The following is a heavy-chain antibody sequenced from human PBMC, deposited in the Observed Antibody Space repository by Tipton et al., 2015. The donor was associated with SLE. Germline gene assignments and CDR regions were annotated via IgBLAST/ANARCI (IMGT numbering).Heavy chain of an antibody. D-gene: IGHD3-10*01. CDR2: INHSGST. Sequence: TLSLTCAVYGESFSGYYWNWIRQPPGKGLEWIGEINHSGSTNYNPSLKSRVTISLDTSKNQFSLKLSSVTAADTAVYYCARGQGLLWFGELYPFDYWGQETLVTVSS. CDR1: GESFSGYY. CDR3: ARGQGLLWFGELYPFDY. V-gene: IGHV4-34*01. J-gene: IGHJ4*02.